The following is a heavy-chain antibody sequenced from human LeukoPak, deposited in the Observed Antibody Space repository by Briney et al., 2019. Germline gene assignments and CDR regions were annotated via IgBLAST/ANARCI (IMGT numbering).Heavy chain of an antibody. CDR2: ISASGGYT. D-gene: IGHD2-15*01. CDR3: AKRSCSGGSCKFDY. Sequence: GGSLRLSCAASVFTFSSYAMSCVSQAPGKGLEWVSAISASGGYTNYADSVKGRFTISRDNSKNTLYLQMHSLRAEDTAVYYCAKRSCSGGSCKFDYWGQGTLVTVSS. J-gene: IGHJ4*02. CDR1: VFTFSSYA. V-gene: IGHV3-23*01.